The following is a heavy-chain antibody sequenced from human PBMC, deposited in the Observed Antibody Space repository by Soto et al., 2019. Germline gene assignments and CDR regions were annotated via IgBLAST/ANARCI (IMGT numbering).Heavy chain of an antibody. CDR3: ARGDRITVASHPFPYFDN. D-gene: IGHD3-10*01. CDR1: GGSISRGDYS. Sequence: QLQLQESGSGLVKPSQTLSLTCAVSGGSISRGDYSWGWIRQPPGKGLEWIGYIYDSGSTYYNPSLKSRVSLSVDRSKNQFSLKLSSVTAADTAVYYCARGDRITVASHPFPYFDNCGQGALVTVSS. J-gene: IGHJ4*02. CDR2: IYDSGST. V-gene: IGHV4-30-2*01.